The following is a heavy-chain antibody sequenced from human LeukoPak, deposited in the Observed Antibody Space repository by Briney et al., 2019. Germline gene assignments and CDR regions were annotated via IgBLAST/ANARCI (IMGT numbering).Heavy chain of an antibody. D-gene: IGHD5-18*01. V-gene: IGHV1-69*04. CDR1: GRTFSSYA. J-gene: IGHJ5*02. Sequence: GASLKVYCKSSGRTFSSYAISWVRQAPGQRLEWMGRIIPILGIANYAQKFQGRVTITADKSTSTAYMELSSLRSEDTAVYYCARSEDTAPDAWGQGTLVTVSS. CDR2: IIPILGIA. CDR3: ARSEDTAPDA.